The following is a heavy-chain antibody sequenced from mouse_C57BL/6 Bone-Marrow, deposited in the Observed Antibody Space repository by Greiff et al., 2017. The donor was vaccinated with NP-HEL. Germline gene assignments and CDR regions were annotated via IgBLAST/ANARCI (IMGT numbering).Heavy chain of an antibody. D-gene: IGHD1-1*01. CDR1: GCTFSSYG. J-gene: IGHJ3*01. V-gene: IGHV5-9-1*02. CDR2: ISSGGDYI. CDR3: TRSAYYGSSYYGFSF. Sequence: EVKLMESGEGLVKPGGSLKLSCADAGCTFSSYGRAWVRQTPEKRLEWVAYISSGGDYIYYADTVKGRFTISRDKARNTLYMQKSSLKSEDTAMYSCTRSAYYGSSYYGFSFWVQGTLVTVSA.